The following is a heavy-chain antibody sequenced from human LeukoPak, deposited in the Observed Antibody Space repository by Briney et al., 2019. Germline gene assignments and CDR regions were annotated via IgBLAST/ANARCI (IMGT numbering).Heavy chain of an antibody. V-gene: IGHV3-48*03. Sequence: PGGSRRLSCAAAELTFSSYEMYWVRQAPGKGLEWVSYIGGSGETIYYADSVKGRFTISRDNANKSLYLRMSSLRVEDTAIYYCIPPAAGLRRTISTGYFQHWGQGALVTVSS. CDR2: IGGSGETI. D-gene: IGHD6-13*01. CDR1: ELTFSSYE. CDR3: IPPAAGLRRTISTGYFQH. J-gene: IGHJ1*01.